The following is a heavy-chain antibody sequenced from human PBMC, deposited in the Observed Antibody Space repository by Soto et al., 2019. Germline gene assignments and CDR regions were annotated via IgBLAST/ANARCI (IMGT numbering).Heavy chain of an antibody. CDR3: ARDKTRITMVRGVSRWFDP. J-gene: IGHJ5*02. CDR1: GFTFSSDW. CDR2: IKQDGSEK. D-gene: IGHD3-10*01. V-gene: IGHV3-7*01. Sequence: EVQLVESGGGLVQPGGSLRLSCAASGFTFSSDWMSWVRQAPGKGLEWVANIKQDGSEKYYVDSVKGRFTISRDNAKNSLYLQMNSLRAEDTAVYYCARDKTRITMVRGVSRWFDPWGQGTLVTVSS.